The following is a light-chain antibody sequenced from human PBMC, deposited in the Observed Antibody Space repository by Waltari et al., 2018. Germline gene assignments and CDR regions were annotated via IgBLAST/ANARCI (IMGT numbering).Light chain of an antibody. CDR3: SSYTSSSTRVV. CDR2: EVS. CDR1: SSDGGGYNY. Sequence: QSALTQPASVSGSPGQSITMSCTGSSSDGGGYNYVSWYQQHPGKAPKLMIYEVSNRPSGVSNRFSGSKSGNTASLTISGLQAEDEADYYCSSYTSSSTRVVFGGGTKLTVL. V-gene: IGLV2-14*01. J-gene: IGLJ2*01.